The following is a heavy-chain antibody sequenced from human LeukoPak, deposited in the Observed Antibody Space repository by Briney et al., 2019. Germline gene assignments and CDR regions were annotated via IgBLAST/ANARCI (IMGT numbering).Heavy chain of an antibody. CDR1: GYTFTGYY. V-gene: IGHV1-2*02. Sequence: ASVKVSCKASGYTFTGYYMHWVRQAPGQGLEWMGWINPNSGGTNYAQKFQGRVTMTRDTSISTAYMELSRLRSDDTAVYYCARVPSIAVAGVIDYWGQGTLVTVSS. J-gene: IGHJ4*02. CDR2: INPNSGGT. D-gene: IGHD6-19*01. CDR3: ARVPSIAVAGVIDY.